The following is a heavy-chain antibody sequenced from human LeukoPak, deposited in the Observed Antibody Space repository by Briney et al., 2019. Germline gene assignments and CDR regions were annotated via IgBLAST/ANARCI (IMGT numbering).Heavy chain of an antibody. J-gene: IGHJ4*02. D-gene: IGHD1-26*01. CDR2: ISYDGSNK. CDR3: ARDSRSGSYCDY. Sequence: GGSLRLSCAASGFTFSSYGMHWVRQAPGKGLEWVAVISYDGSNKYYADPVKGRFTISRDNSKNTLYLQMNSLRAEDTAVYYCARDSRSGSYCDYWGQGTLVTVSS. CDR1: GFTFSSYG. V-gene: IGHV3-30*03.